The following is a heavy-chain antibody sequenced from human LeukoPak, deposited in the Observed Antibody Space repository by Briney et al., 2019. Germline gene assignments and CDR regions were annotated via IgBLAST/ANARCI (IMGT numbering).Heavy chain of an antibody. CDR1: GFTFSSYS. V-gene: IGHV3-21*01. CDR2: ISSSSTYI. D-gene: IGHD3-22*01. Sequence: GGSLRLSCAASGFTFSSYSMNWVRQAPGKGLYWVSSISSSSTYIHYADSEKGRFTISRDNAKNSLYLQMNSLRAEDTAVYYCARGGDDSSGYSFDYWGQGTLVTVSS. J-gene: IGHJ4*02. CDR3: ARGGDDSSGYSFDY.